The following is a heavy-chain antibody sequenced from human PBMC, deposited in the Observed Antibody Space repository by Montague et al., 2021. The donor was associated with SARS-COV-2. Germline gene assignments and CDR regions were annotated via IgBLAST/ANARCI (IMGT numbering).Heavy chain of an antibody. Sequence: TLSLTCSVSGDSIDNNRYYWIWIRQPAGQGLDWIVRVYRNSKTNYNPALKSRVSMVLDTPKNHFSLSLESVAAADTAVYYCPRIPGIPPRYFDSWGQGSLVTVAS. CDR3: PRIPGIPPRYFDS. D-gene: IGHD6-13*01. V-gene: IGHV4-61*02. J-gene: IGHJ4*02. CDR1: GDSIDNNRYY. CDR2: VYRNSKT.